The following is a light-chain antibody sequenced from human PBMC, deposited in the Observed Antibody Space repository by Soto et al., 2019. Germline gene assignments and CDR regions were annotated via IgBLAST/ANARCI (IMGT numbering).Light chain of an antibody. V-gene: IGLV1-44*01. J-gene: IGLJ2*01. Sequence: QSVLAQPPSASAPPGQRVTIPCSGSRSNIGRNPVHWYQHLPGADPKLLISGNDQRPSGVPDRFSGSKSDTSASLAITGLQAEDEADYFCASWDDRLNGQVFGGGTKVTVL. CDR1: RSNIGRNP. CDR2: GND. CDR3: ASWDDRLNGQV.